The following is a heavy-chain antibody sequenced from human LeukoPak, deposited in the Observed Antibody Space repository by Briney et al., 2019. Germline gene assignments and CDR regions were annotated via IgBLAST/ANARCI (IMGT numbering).Heavy chain of an antibody. J-gene: IGHJ4*02. CDR1: GFTFSSYS. CDR3: ASTGGSSGWTALDY. CDR2: ISSSSSYI. D-gene: IGHD6-19*01. Sequence: PGRSLRLSCAASGFTFSSYSMNWVRQAPGKGLEWVSSISSSSSYIYYADSVKGRFTISRDNAKNSLYLQMNSLRAEDTAVYYCASTGGSSGWTALDYWGQGTLVTVSS. V-gene: IGHV3-21*01.